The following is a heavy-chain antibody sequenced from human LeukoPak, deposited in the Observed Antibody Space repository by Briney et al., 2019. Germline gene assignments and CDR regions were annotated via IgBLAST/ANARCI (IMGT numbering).Heavy chain of an antibody. CDR3: AKLRGRDGYKRLSDY. V-gene: IGHV3-7*03. J-gene: IGHJ4*02. Sequence: PGGSLRLSCAASGFMFSNYWMTWVRQAPGKGLEWVANINEDGSVEHNVDSVKGRFTISRDNSKNTLYLQMNSLRAEDTAVYYCAKLRGRDGYKRLSDYWGQGTLVTVSS. CDR1: GFMFSNYW. D-gene: IGHD5-24*01. CDR2: INEDGSVE.